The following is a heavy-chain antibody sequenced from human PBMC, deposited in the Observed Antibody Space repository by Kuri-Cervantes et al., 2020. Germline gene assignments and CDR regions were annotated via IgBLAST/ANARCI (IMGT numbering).Heavy chain of an antibody. CDR2: ISSSSSYI. D-gene: IGHD6-6*01. J-gene: IGHJ4*02. CDR3: ARESRGYSSSSGSSDY. Sequence: GGSLRLSCAASGFTFSSYSMNWVRQAPGKGLEWVSSISSSSSYIYYADSVKGRFTISRDNAKNSLYLQMNSLRAEDTAVYYCARESRGYSSSSGSSDYWGQGTLVTVSS. V-gene: IGHV3-21*01. CDR1: GFTFSSYS.